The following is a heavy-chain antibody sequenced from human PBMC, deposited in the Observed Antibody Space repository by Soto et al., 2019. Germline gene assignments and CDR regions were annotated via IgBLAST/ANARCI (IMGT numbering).Heavy chain of an antibody. CDR1: GFTFSSYS. Sequence: GGSLRLSCAASGFTFSSYSMNWVRQAPGKGLEWVSYISSSSSTIYYADSVKGRFTISRDNAKNSLYLQMNSLRAEDTAVYYCARDAAPKDFSGSYSMDVWGKGTTVTVSS. J-gene: IGHJ6*03. CDR2: ISSSSSTI. CDR3: ARDAAPKDFSGSYSMDV. V-gene: IGHV3-48*01. D-gene: IGHD3-10*01.